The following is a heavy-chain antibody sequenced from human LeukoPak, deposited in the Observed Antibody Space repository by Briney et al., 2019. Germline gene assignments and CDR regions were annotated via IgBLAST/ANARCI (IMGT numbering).Heavy chain of an antibody. CDR1: GFTFSSYS. J-gene: IGHJ4*02. Sequence: GGSLRPSCAASGFTFSSYSMNWVRQAPGKGLEWVSSISSSSSYIYYADSVKGRFTISRDNAKNSLYLQMNSLRAEDTAVYYCARGGYDPYYFDYWGQGTLVTVSS. V-gene: IGHV3-21*01. D-gene: IGHD1-1*01. CDR2: ISSSSSYI. CDR3: ARGGYDPYYFDY.